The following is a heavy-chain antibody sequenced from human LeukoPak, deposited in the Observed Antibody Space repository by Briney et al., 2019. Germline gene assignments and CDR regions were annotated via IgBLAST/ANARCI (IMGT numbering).Heavy chain of an antibody. J-gene: IGHJ4*02. CDR1: GFTFSSYG. CDR3: ARDSKSVPSSTSCSFFDY. Sequence: GGSLRLSCAASGFTFSSYGIHWVRQAPGKGLEWVAFIRYDGSNKYYADSVKGRFTISRDNSKNTLYLRMNSLRAEDTAVYYCARDSKSVPSSTSCSFFDYWGQGTLVTVSS. CDR2: IRYDGSNK. V-gene: IGHV3-30*02. D-gene: IGHD2-2*01.